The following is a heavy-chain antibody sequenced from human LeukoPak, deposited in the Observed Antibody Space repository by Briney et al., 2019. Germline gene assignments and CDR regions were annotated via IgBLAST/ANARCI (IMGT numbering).Heavy chain of an antibody. CDR1: AGSISSYY. Sequence: PSETLSLTCTVSAGSISSYYWSLIRQPPGKGLEWIGYIYYSGSTNYNPSLKSRVTISVDTSKNQFSLKLSSVTAADTAVYYCARHPESYYDSSGYPLDAFDIWGQGTMVTVSS. CDR3: ARHPESYYDSSGYPLDAFDI. J-gene: IGHJ3*02. CDR2: IYYSGST. V-gene: IGHV4-59*08. D-gene: IGHD3-22*01.